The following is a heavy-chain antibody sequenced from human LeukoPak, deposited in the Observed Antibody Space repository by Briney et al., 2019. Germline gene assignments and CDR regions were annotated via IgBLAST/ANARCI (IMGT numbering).Heavy chain of an antibody. D-gene: IGHD3-22*01. V-gene: IGHV3-66*01. Sequence: PGGSLRLSCAASGFPVSNNYMSWVRQAPGKGLEWVSVIYSAGGTYYADSVKGRFTISRDNSKNTLYLQMNSLRVEDTAVYYCARDSSGPAYWGQGTLVTVSS. CDR3: ARDSSGPAY. CDR1: GFPVSNNY. J-gene: IGHJ4*02. CDR2: IYSAGGT.